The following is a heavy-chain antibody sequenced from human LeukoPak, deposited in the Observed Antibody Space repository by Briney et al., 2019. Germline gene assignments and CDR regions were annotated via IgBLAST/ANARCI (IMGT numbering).Heavy chain of an antibody. CDR2: IGTAGDT. Sequence: PGGSLRLSCAASGFTFSNYDMHWVRQVTGKGLEWASAIGTAGDTYYLGSVKGRFTISRENAKNSFYLQMNSLRAGDTAVYYCAGESGSYGDAFDIWGQGTMVTVSS. J-gene: IGHJ3*02. CDR3: AGESGSYGDAFDI. D-gene: IGHD1-26*01. V-gene: IGHV3-13*01. CDR1: GFTFSNYD.